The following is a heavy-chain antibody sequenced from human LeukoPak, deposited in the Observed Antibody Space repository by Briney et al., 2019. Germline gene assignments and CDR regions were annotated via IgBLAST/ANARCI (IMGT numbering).Heavy chain of an antibody. CDR1: GGSISSGGYS. V-gene: IGHV4-30-2*01. Sequence: SETLSLTCAVSGGSISSGGYSWGWIRQPPGKGLEWIGYIYLSGSTYYTPSLKSRVTISVDRSKNQFSLKLSSVTAADTAVYYCARAYGDYVGWYFDLWGRGTLVTVSS. J-gene: IGHJ2*01. D-gene: IGHD4-17*01. CDR2: IYLSGST. CDR3: ARAYGDYVGWYFDL.